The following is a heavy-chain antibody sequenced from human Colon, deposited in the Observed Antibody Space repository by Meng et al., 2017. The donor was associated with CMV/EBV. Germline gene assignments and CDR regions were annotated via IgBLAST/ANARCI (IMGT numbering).Heavy chain of an antibody. J-gene: IGHJ6*02. D-gene: IGHD2-8*01. CDR1: GFIFDDYA. V-gene: IGHV3-43D*03. CDR2: ISWDGTTI. Sequence: GGSLRLSCAVSGFIFDDYAMHWVRQVPGKGLESVAVISWDGTTIYSEESVKGRFTMSRDNRKNSLTLEMKSLTVEDTASYHCARTRGSRVYDALDVWGQGTTVTVSS. CDR3: ARTRGSRVYDALDV.